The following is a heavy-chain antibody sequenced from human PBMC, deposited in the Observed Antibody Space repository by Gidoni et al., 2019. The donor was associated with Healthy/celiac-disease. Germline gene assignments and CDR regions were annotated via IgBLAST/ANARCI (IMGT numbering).Heavy chain of an antibody. CDR1: GFTFSRYE. V-gene: IGHV3-48*03. CDR2: ISSSGSTI. D-gene: IGHD3-3*01. Sequence: EVQLVESGGGLVQPGGSLRLDCAASGFTFSRYELNWVRQAPGKGLEWVSYISSSGSTIYYADSVKGRFTISRDNAKNSLYLQMNSLRAEDTAVYYCATGPKTYYDFWSGYQYFQHWGQGTLVTVSS. CDR3: ATGPKTYYDFWSGYQYFQH. J-gene: IGHJ1*01.